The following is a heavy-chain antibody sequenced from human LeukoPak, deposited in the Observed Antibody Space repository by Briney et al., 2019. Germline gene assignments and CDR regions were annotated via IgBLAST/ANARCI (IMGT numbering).Heavy chain of an antibody. CDR1: GGSISSGSYY. J-gene: IGHJ6*03. Sequence: SQTLSLTCTVSGGSISSGSYYWSWIRQPAGKGLEWIGRIYTSGSTNYNPSLKSRVTISVDTSKNQFSLKLSSVTAADTAVYYCARGDMGYYSNYRRVLEGYYYYYMDVWGKGTTVTASS. V-gene: IGHV4-61*02. CDR3: ARGDMGYYSNYRRVLEGYYYYYMDV. D-gene: IGHD4-11*01. CDR2: IYTSGST.